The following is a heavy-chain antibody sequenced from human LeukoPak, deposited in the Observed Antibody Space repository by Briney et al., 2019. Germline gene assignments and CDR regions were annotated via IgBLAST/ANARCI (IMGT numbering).Heavy chain of an antibody. CDR3: ARSPVLRYFDWLSTPDY. CDR2: IIPIFGTA. D-gene: IGHD3-9*01. J-gene: IGHJ4*02. CDR1: GGTFSSYA. V-gene: IGHV1-69*01. Sequence: GSSVKVSCKASGGTFSSYAISWVRQAPGQGLEWMGGIIPIFGTANYAQKFQGRVTITADESTSTAYMELSSLRSEDTAVYYCARSPVLRYFDWLSTPDYWGQGTLVTVSS.